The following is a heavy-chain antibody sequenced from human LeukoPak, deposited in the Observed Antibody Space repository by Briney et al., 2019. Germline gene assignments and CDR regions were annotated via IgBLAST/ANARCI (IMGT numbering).Heavy chain of an antibody. CDR2: ISGSGSNI. J-gene: IGHJ6*02. V-gene: IGHV3-23*01. CDR3: TRVQAGRAGLMDV. Sequence: PGGSLRLSCAASGFTFSSFAMSWVRQPPGKGLEWVSGISGSGSNIYYADSVKGRFTISRDNSKNTLYLQMNSLRAEDTALYYCTRVQAGRAGLMDVWGRGTTVTVSS. D-gene: IGHD6-13*01. CDR1: GFTFSSFA.